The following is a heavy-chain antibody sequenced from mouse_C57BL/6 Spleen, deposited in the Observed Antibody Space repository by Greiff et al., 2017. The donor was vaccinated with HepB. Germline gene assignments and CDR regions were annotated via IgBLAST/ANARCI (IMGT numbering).Heavy chain of an antibody. V-gene: IGHV5-17*01. D-gene: IGHD4-1*01. CDR3: ARRKLGNAMDY. CDR2: ISSGSSTI. Sequence: EVQLVESGGGLVKPGGSLKLSCAASGFTFSDYGMHWVRQAPEKGLEWVAYISSGSSTIYYADTVKGRFTISRDNAKNTLFLQMTSLRSEDTAMYYCARRKLGNAMDYWGQGTSVTVSS. CDR1: GFTFSDYG. J-gene: IGHJ4*01.